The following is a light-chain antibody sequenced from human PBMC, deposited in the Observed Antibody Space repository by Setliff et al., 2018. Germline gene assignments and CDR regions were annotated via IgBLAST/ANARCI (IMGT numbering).Light chain of an antibody. CDR3: QSSGDNNDGV. V-gene: IGLV6-57*01. J-gene: IGLJ3*02. Sequence: NFMLTQFHSVSESPGKTVTISCTRSSGNIASNYVQWYQQRPGSSPTTVIYEHNQRPSGVPDRFSGSIDSSSNSASLTISGLKTEDEADYYCQSSGDNNDGVFGGGTK. CDR2: EHN. CDR1: SGNIASNY.